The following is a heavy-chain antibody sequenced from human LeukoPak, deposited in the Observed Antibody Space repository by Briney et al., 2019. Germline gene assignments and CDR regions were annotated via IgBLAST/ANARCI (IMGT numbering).Heavy chain of an antibody. CDR2: TYYRSKWYN. J-gene: IGHJ4*02. CDR3: ARDVGTTGWHTFDY. Sequence: SQTLSLTCAISGDSVSSNDGAWNWIRQSPSRGLEWLGRTYYRSKWYNDYAGSLISRITISPDTSKNQFSLQLYSVTPEDTAVYYCARDVGTTGWHTFDYWGQGTLVTVSS. V-gene: IGHV6-1*01. CDR1: GDSVSSNDGA. D-gene: IGHD3-9*01.